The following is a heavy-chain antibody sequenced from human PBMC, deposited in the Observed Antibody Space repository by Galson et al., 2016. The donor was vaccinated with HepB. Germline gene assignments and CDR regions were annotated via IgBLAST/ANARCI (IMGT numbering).Heavy chain of an antibody. CDR1: GFTFSNYA. CDR3: AKAGSGYSENYFDY. V-gene: IGHV3-23*01. D-gene: IGHD5-12*01. Sequence: SLRLSCAVSGFTFSNYAMTWVRQAPGKGLEWVSVISGGSGSGSIYYTDSVKGRFTISRDRYKNTLYLQMDSLRAEDTAIYYCAKAGSGYSENYFDYWGQGTPVTVSS. J-gene: IGHJ4*02. CDR2: ISGGSGSGSI.